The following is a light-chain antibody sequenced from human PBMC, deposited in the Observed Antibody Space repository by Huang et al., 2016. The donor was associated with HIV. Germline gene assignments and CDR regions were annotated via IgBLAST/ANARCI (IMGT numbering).Light chain of an antibody. V-gene: IGKV3-11*01. J-gene: IGKJ1*01. Sequence: IVLTQSPATLSLSPGERATLSCRASQSVSKYLAWYQQKPGQAPRLLIYNASKRATGIPARFSGSGSGTDFTLTIGSLEPEDVAVYFCQQHSNWPSFGQGTKVAIK. CDR3: QQHSNWPS. CDR2: NAS. CDR1: QSVSKY.